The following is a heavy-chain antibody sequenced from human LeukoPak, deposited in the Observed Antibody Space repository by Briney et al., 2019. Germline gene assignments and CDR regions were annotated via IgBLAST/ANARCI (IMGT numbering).Heavy chain of an antibody. CDR2: ISGSGGST. V-gene: IGHV3-23*01. CDR3: AKDRPEGKQWLVSFSDY. CDR1: GFTFSSYA. Sequence: GGSLRLSCAASGFTFSSYAMSWVRQAPGKGLEWVSAISGSGGSTYYADSVKGRFTISRDNSKNTLYLQMNSLRAEDTAVYYCAKDRPEGKQWLVSFSDYWGQGTLVTVSS. D-gene: IGHD6-19*01. J-gene: IGHJ4*02.